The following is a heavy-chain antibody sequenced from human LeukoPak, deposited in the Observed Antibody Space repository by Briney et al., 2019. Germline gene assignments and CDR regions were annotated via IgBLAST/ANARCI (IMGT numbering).Heavy chain of an antibody. V-gene: IGHV4-59*08. CDR2: IYYTGTG. CDR3: ARQGIDAFDI. CDR1: GGSISSHY. Sequence: SETLSLTCTVSGGSISSHYWSWIRQPPGKGLEWIAYIYYTGTGNYNPSLKSRVTISVDTSKNQISLRLSSVTAADTAVYYCARQGIDAFDIWGQGTLVTVSS. J-gene: IGHJ3*02.